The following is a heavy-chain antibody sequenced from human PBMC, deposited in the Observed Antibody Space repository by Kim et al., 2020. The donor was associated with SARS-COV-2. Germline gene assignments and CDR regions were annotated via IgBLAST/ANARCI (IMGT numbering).Heavy chain of an antibody. J-gene: IGHJ2*01. CDR3: ARGSATTVRAPDYWYFDL. Sequence: SETLSLTCTVSGGSISSYYCSWIRQPAGKGLEWIGRIYTSGSTNYNPSLKSRVTMSVDTSKNQFSLKLSSVTAADTAVYYCARGSATTVRAPDYWYFDLWGRGTLVTVSS. CDR2: IYTSGST. CDR1: GGSISSYY. V-gene: IGHV4-4*07. D-gene: IGHD4-4*01.